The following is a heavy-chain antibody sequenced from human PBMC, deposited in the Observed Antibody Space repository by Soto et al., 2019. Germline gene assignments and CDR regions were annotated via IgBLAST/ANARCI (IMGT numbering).Heavy chain of an antibody. V-gene: IGHV3-33*01. J-gene: IGHJ6*02. Sequence: GGSLRLSCAASGFNFSSYGMHWVRQAPGKGLEWVALTRYDGTNKYYADSVKGRFTISRDNSKNTLFLQMTSLRAEDTAVYYCARPLHGTTSPYYALDVWGQGTKVTVYS. D-gene: IGHD4-4*01. CDR2: TRYDGTNK. CDR1: GFNFSSYG. CDR3: ARPLHGTTSPYYALDV.